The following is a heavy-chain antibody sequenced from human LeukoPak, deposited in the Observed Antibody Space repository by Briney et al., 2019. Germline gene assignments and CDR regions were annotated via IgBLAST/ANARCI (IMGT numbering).Heavy chain of an antibody. CDR2: IWYDGSKK. V-gene: IGHV3-33*06. D-gene: IGHD4-23*01. CDR3: AKEGAVREYYYYMDV. CDR1: GFTFSNYS. J-gene: IGHJ6*03. Sequence: GGSLRLSCAASGFTFSNYSMHWVRQTPGKGLEWVAVIWYDGSKKYYADSVKGRFTISRDDSKKKIYLQMNSLRAEDTAVYYCAKEGAVREYYYYMDVWGKGITVTVSS.